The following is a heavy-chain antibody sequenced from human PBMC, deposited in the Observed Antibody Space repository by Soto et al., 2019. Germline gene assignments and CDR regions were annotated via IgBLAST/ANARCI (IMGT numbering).Heavy chain of an antibody. CDR3: ARHGSGYGDYVGGNWFDP. CDR2: ISAYNGNT. CDR1: GYTFTSYG. V-gene: IGHV1-18*01. D-gene: IGHD4-17*01. J-gene: IGHJ5*02. Sequence: QVQLVQSGAEVKKPGASVKVSCKASGYTFTSYGISWVRQAPGQGLEWMGWISAYNGNTNYAQKLQGRVTMTTDTSKSTAYMELRSLRSDDTAVYYCARHGSGYGDYVGGNWFDPWGQGTLVTVSS.